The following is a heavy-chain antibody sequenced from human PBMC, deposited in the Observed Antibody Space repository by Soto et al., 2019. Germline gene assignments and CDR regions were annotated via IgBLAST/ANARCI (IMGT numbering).Heavy chain of an antibody. CDR3: ARDLEYSSSWYYYYGLDV. CDR1: GFSFSDYS. CDR2: ISRSGSLN. Sequence: LRLSFAASGFSFSDYSMNWVRQAPGKGLEWLSYISRSGSLNYYADSVKGRFTISRDNAKNSLYLEMNSVGDEDTAMYYCARDLEYSSSWYYYYGLDVWGHGTTVTVSS. J-gene: IGHJ6*02. V-gene: IGHV3-48*02. D-gene: IGHD6-6*01.